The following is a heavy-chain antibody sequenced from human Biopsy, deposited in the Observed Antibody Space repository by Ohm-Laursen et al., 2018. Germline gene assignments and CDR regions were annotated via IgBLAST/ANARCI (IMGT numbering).Heavy chain of an antibody. J-gene: IGHJ4*02. D-gene: IGHD2-8*02. Sequence: SLRLSCSASGFTLSNYAMTWVRQAPGKGREWVSVINNSGDSTDYAVSVTGRFTISRDNSKNTLYLRMNSLRAEDTAVYYCAIPADSYWSEFYFDYWGQGTLVTVSS. CDR1: GFTLSNYA. V-gene: IGHV3-23*01. CDR3: AIPADSYWSEFYFDY. CDR2: INNSGDST.